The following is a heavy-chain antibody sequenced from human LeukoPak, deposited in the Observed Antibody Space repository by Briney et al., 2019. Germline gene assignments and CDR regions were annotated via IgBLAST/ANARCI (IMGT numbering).Heavy chain of an antibody. J-gene: IGHJ3*02. CDR3: ARGGITMVRGVNDAFDI. CDR2: ISSSSSYI. D-gene: IGHD3-10*01. V-gene: IGHV3-21*01. Sequence: GGSLRLSCAASGFTFSSYSMNWVRQAPGKGLEWVSSISSSSSYIYYADSVKGRFTISRDNAKNSLYLQMNSLRAEDTAVYYCARGGITMVRGVNDAFDIWGQGTMVTVSS. CDR1: GFTFSSYS.